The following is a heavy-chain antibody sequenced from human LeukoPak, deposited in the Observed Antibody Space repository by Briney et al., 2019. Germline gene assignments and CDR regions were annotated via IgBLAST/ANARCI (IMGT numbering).Heavy chain of an antibody. D-gene: IGHD2-2*01. V-gene: IGHV3-21*01. CDR2: ISSSSSYI. Sequence: GGSLRLSCAASGFTFSGYSMNWVRQAPGKGLEWVSSISSSSSYIYYADSVKGRFTISRDNAKNSLYLQMNSLRAEDTAVYYCARFGSTSLYYFDYWGQGTLVTVSS. J-gene: IGHJ4*02. CDR3: ARFGSTSLYYFDY. CDR1: GFTFSGYS.